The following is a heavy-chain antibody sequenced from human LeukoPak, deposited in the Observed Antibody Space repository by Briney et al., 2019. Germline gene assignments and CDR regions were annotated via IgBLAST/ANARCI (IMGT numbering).Heavy chain of an antibody. CDR3: AKAGYYYDSSGYYSY. J-gene: IGHJ4*02. Sequence: GGSLRLSCAASGFTFSSYGMHWVRQAPGKGLEWVAVIWYDGSNKYYADSVKGRFTISRDNSKNTLYLQMNSLRAEGTAVYYCAKAGYYYDSSGYYSYWGQGTLVTVSS. V-gene: IGHV3-33*06. CDR1: GFTFSSYG. CDR2: IWYDGSNK. D-gene: IGHD3-22*01.